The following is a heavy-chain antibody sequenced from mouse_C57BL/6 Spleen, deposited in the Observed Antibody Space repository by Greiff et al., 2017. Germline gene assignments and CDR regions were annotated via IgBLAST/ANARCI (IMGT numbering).Heavy chain of an antibody. CDR1: GYAFSSYW. CDR2: IYPGDGDT. V-gene: IGHV1-80*01. J-gene: IGHJ2*01. D-gene: IGHD2-3*01. Sequence: QVTLKVSGAELVKPGASVKISCKASGYAFSSYWMNWVKQRPGKGLEWIGQIYPGDGDTNYNGKFKGKATLTADKSSSTAYMQRSSLTSEDSAVYFCARLDDGYFDYWGQGTTLTVSS. CDR3: ARLDDGYFDY.